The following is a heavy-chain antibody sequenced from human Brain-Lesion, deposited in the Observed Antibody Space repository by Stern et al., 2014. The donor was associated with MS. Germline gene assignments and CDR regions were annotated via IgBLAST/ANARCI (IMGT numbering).Heavy chain of an antibody. CDR2: VKQDGSET. J-gene: IGHJ2*01. V-gene: IGHV3-7*01. CDR1: GFTFSNYW. D-gene: IGHD6-19*01. Sequence: EMQLVESGGGLVQPGGSLRLSCAASGFTFSNYWMKCVRQAPGKGLEWVANVKQDGSETYYVDSVKCRFTISRDNAKNSLYLQVNSLRAEDTAVYYCVRAAFTTGWYYWYFDLWGRGTLVTVSS. CDR3: VRAAFTTGWYYWYFDL.